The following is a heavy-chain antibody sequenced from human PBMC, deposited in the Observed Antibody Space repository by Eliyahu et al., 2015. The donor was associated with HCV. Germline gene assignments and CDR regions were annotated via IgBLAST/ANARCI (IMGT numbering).Heavy chain of an antibody. Sequence: EVQLVESGGGLVKPGGSLRLSCAASGFTFSSYXMNWVRQAPGKGLEWVSSISSSSSYIYYADSVKGRFTISRDNAKNSLYLQMNSLRAEDTAVYYCARGAYSNYLNYYYYYGMDVWGQGTTVTVSS. J-gene: IGHJ6*02. D-gene: IGHD4-11*01. CDR3: ARGAYSNYLNYYYYYGMDV. CDR2: ISSSSSYI. CDR1: GFTFSSYX. V-gene: IGHV3-21*01.